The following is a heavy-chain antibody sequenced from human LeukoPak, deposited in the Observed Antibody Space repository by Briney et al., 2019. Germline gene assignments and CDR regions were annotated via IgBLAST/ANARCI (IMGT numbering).Heavy chain of an antibody. J-gene: IGHJ4*02. D-gene: IGHD6-19*01. V-gene: IGHV5-51*01. CDR1: GYSFTSYW. CDR2: IYPGDSDT. CDR3: ARHIAVAGTPDDSFDY. Sequence: GESLKISCKGSGYSFTSYWIGWVRQMPGKGLEWMGIIYPGDSDTRYSPSFQGQVTISADKSISTAYLQWSSLKASDTAMYYCARHIAVAGTPDDSFDYWGQGTLVTVSS.